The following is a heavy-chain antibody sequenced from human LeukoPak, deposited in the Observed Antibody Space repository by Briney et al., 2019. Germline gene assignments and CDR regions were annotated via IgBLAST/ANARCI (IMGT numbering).Heavy chain of an antibody. Sequence: PGGSLRLSCAASGFTFSSYSMNWVRQAPGKGLEWVAFIRYDGSNKYYADSVKGRFTISRDNSKNTLYLQMNSLRAEDTAVYYCAKDRIAVAGTQDYWGQGTLVTVSS. CDR3: AKDRIAVAGTQDY. J-gene: IGHJ4*02. V-gene: IGHV3-30*02. CDR1: GFTFSSYS. CDR2: IRYDGSNK. D-gene: IGHD6-19*01.